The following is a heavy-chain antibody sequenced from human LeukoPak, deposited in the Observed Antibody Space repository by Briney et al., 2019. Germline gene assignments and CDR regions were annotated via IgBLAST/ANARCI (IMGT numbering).Heavy chain of an antibody. D-gene: IGHD3-10*01. V-gene: IGHV3-23*01. J-gene: IGHJ4*02. CDR1: GFTFSSYA. Sequence: PGGSLRLSCATSGFTFSSYAMSWVRQAPGKGLEWVSAISGSGGSTYYADSVKGRFTISRDNSKNTLYLQMNSLRAEDTAVYYCARDHGAPQTPLDYWGQGTLVTVSS. CDR2: ISGSGGST. CDR3: ARDHGAPQTPLDY.